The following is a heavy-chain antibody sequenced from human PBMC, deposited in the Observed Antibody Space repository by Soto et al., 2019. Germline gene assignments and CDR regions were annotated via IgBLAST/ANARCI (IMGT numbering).Heavy chain of an antibody. D-gene: IGHD1-20*01. J-gene: IGHJ6*01. V-gene: IGHV1-69*01. CDR1: EGTFSSYA. Sequence: QVQLVQSGAEVQKPGSSVKVSCKASEGTFSSYAISWVRQAPGQGLEWMGGIIPIFGTANYAQKIQGRVTNTADDSTRTAYIELSSLRSEETAVYYCARSYNYPNYFYYGMDVWGQGTTVTVSS. CDR2: IIPIFGTA. CDR3: ARSYNYPNYFYYGMDV.